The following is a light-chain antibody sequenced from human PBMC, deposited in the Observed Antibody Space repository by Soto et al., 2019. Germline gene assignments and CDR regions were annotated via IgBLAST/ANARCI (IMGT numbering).Light chain of an antibody. J-gene: IGKJ1*01. V-gene: IGKV4-1*01. CDR1: QSVLSSSNNRNY. CDR3: QHYYSIPWT. Sequence: DIVMTQSPDSLAVSLGERATINCKSSQSVLSSSNNRNYLAWYQQKSGQPPKLLIYWASTRESGVPDRFSGSGSGTAFTLTISSLQAEDVAAYYCQHYYSIPWTFGQGTRVEIK. CDR2: WAS.